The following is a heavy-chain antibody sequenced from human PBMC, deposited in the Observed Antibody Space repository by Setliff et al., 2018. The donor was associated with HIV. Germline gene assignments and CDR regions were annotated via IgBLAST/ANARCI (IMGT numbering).Heavy chain of an antibody. J-gene: IGHJ5*01. CDR3: AKHGFERKSPYNWFDS. CDR1: GYSFTNYW. V-gene: IGHV5-51*01. D-gene: IGHD3-16*01. CDR2: ISPDDSDT. Sequence: GESLKISCKGSGYSFTNYWIGWVRQMPGKGLEWMGIISPDDSDTRYSPSFQGQVTISADKSISTAYLQWSSLKASDTAMYYCAKHGFERKSPYNWFDSWGQGTLVTVSS.